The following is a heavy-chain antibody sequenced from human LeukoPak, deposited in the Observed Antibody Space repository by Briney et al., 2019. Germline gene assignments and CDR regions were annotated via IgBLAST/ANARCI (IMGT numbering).Heavy chain of an antibody. CDR1: GFTFSNAW. Sequence: GGSLRLSCAASGFTFSNAWMSWVRQAPGKGLEWVGRIKSKTDGGTTDYAAPVKGRFTISRNDSKNTLYLQMNSLKTEDTAVYYCTTDGLRDSIPYYFDYWGQGTLVTVSS. CDR3: TTDGLRDSIPYYFDY. CDR2: IKSKTDGGTT. J-gene: IGHJ4*02. V-gene: IGHV3-15*01. D-gene: IGHD2-21*01.